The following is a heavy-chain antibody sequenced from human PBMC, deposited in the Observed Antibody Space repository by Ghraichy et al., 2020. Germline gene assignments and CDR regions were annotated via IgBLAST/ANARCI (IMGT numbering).Heavy chain of an antibody. J-gene: IGHJ5*02. CDR1: GGTFSSYA. Sequence: SVKVSCKASGGTFSSYAISWVRQAPGQGLEWMGGIIPIFGTANYAQKFQGRVTITADESTSTAYMELSSLRSEDTAVYYCARESGMQQPRYNWFDPWGQGTLVTVSS. D-gene: IGHD6-13*01. V-gene: IGHV1-69*13. CDR2: IIPIFGTA. CDR3: ARESGMQQPRYNWFDP.